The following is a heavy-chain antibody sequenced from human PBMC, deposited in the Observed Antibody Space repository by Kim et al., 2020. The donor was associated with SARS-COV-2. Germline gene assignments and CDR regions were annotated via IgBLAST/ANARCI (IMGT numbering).Heavy chain of an antibody. CDR1: GYTFTSYY. CDR3: ARDPPADYGDYYPSYYFDY. CDR2: INPSGGST. Sequence: ASVKVSCKASGYTFTSYYMHWVRQAPGQGLEWMGIINPSGGSTSYAQKFQGRVTMTRDTSTSTVYMELSSLRSEDTAVYYCARDPPADYGDYYPSYYFDYWGQGTLVTVSS. V-gene: IGHV1-46*01. J-gene: IGHJ4*02. D-gene: IGHD4-17*01.